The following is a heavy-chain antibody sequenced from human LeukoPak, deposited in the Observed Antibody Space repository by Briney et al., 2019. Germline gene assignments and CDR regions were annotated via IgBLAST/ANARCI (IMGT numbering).Heavy chain of an antibody. J-gene: IGHJ6*03. CDR3: ARGQSGSYYYYYYYMDV. D-gene: IGHD5-12*01. Sequence: PSETLSLTCTVSGGSISSSSYYWGWIRQPPGKGLEWIGSIHYSGSTNYNPSLKSRVTISVDTSKNQFSLKLSSVTAADTAVYYCARGQSGSYYYYYYYMDVWGKGTTVTVSS. CDR2: IHYSGST. CDR1: GGSISSSSYY. V-gene: IGHV4-39*07.